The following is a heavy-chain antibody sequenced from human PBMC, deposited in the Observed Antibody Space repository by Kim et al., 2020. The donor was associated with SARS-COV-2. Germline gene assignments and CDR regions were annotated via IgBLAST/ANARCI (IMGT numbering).Heavy chain of an antibody. CDR1: GYTFTSYD. CDR2: MNPNSGNT. Sequence: ASVKVSCKASGYTFTSYDINWVRQATGQGLEWMGWMNPNSGNTGYAQKFQGRVTMTRNTSISTAYMELSSLRSEDTAVYYCARGSQNYYDSSGLAHTYYYYYYMDVWGKGTTVTVSS. CDR3: ARGSQNYYDSSGLAHTYYYYYYMDV. V-gene: IGHV1-8*01. J-gene: IGHJ6*03. D-gene: IGHD3-22*01.